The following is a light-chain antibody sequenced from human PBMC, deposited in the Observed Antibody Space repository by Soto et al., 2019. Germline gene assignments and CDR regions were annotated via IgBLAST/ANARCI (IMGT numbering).Light chain of an antibody. CDR2: AAS. Sequence: EIVMTQSPDTLSVSPGERATLACRASQSVSDRVVWCQPKSGQAPSLLIYAASTRAAGVPARFTGSGSGTEFTLTISSLQFDDSAVYYCQQYNNWWTFGQGTKVDIK. CDR1: QSVSDR. V-gene: IGKV3-15*01. CDR3: QQYNNWWT. J-gene: IGKJ1*01.